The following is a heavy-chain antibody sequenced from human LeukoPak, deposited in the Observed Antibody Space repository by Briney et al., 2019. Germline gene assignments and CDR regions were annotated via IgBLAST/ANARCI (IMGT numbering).Heavy chain of an antibody. CDR3: AREITAVPAVRGMDV. CDR1: GFTVSSNY. J-gene: IGHJ6*02. V-gene: IGHV3-53*01. CDR2: IYSGGST. Sequence: PGGSLRLSCAASGFTVSSNYMSWVRQAPGKGLEWVSVIYSGGSTYYADSVKGRFTIPRDNSKNTLYLQMNSLRAEDTAVYYCAREITAVPAVRGMDVWGQGTTVTVSS. D-gene: IGHD2-2*01.